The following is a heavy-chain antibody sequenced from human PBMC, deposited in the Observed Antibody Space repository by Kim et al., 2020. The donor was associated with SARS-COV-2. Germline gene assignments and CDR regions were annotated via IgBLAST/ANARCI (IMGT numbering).Heavy chain of an antibody. V-gene: IGHV3-11*04. Sequence: GGSLRLSCAASGFTFSDYYMSWIRQAPGKGLEWVSYISSSGSTIYYADSVKGRFTISRDNAKNSLYLQMNSLRAEDTAVYYCARGGDIVATIRSTRNYYYGMDVWGQGTTVTVSS. CDR2: ISSSGSTI. CDR1: GFTFSDYY. J-gene: IGHJ6*02. CDR3: ARGGDIVATIRSTRNYYYGMDV. D-gene: IGHD5-12*01.